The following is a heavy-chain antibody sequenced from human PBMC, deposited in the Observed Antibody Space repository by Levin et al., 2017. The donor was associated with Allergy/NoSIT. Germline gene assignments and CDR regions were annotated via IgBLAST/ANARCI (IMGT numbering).Heavy chain of an antibody. V-gene: IGHV1-2*02. J-gene: IGHJ1*01. CDR1: GYTFTGYY. Sequence: ASVKVSCKASGYTFTGYYMHWVRQAPGQGLEWMGWINPNSGGTNYAQKFQGRVTMTRDTSISTAYMELSRLRSDDTAVYYCAGERADYGDYAEYFQHWGQGTLVTVSS. CDR2: INPNSGGT. CDR3: AGERADYGDYAEYFQH. D-gene: IGHD4-17*01.